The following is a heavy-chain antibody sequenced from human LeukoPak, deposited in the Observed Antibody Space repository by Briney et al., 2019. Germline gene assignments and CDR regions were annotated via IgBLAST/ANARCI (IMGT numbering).Heavy chain of an antibody. CDR3: AELGITMIGGV. CDR1: GFTFNNYNYD. Sequence: GGSLRLSCAASGFTFNNYNYDIHWARQAPGKGLEWVAFIRYDGSNKYYADSVKGRFTISRDNSKNTLYLQVNSLRAEDTAVYYCAELGITMIGGVWGKGTTVTISS. J-gene: IGHJ6*04. CDR2: IRYDGSNK. V-gene: IGHV3-30*02. D-gene: IGHD3-10*02.